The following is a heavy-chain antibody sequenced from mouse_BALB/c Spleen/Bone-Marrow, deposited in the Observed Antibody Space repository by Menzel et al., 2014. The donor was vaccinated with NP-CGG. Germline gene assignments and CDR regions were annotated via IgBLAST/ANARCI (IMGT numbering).Heavy chain of an antibody. J-gene: IGHJ4*01. CDR1: GYTFTNYW. CDR2: IDPSDSYS. Sequence: QVQLQQSGAELVKPGASVRLSCKASGYTFTNYWMHWVKQRPGQGLEWIGEIDPSDSYSNYNQNFKGKATLTVDKSSSTAYMQLTSLTSEDPAVYYCARGVVYYYAMDDWGQGTSVTVSS. V-gene: IGHV1-69*02. CDR3: ARGVVYYYAMDD.